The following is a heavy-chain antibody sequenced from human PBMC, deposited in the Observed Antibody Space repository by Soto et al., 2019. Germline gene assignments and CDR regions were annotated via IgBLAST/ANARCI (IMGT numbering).Heavy chain of an antibody. V-gene: IGHV1-69*13. Sequence: ASVKVSCKASGGTFSSYAISWVRQAPGQGLEWMGGIIPIFGTANYAQKFQGRVTITADESTSTAYMELSSLRSEDTAVYYCARDRYDIRRRYYYGMDVWGQGTTVTVSS. CDR2: IIPIFGTA. CDR3: ARDRYDIRRRYYYGMDV. J-gene: IGHJ6*02. D-gene: IGHD3-22*01. CDR1: GGTFSSYA.